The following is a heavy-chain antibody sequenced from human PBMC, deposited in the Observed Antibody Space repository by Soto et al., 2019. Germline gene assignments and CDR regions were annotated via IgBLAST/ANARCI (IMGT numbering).Heavy chain of an antibody. CDR1: GASISGFY. CDR3: VRDGTKTLRDWFDP. CDR2: IYATGTT. V-gene: IGHV4-4*07. Sequence: SETLSLTCTVSGASISGFYWSWIRQSAGKGLEWIGRIYATGTTDYNPSLKSRVMMSVDTSKKQFSLKLRSVTAADTAVYYCVRDGTKTLRDWFDPWGQGISVTVSS. D-gene: IGHD1-1*01. J-gene: IGHJ5*02.